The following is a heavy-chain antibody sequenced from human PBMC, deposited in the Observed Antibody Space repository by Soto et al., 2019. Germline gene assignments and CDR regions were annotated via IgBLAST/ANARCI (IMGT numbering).Heavy chain of an antibody. J-gene: IGHJ4*02. CDR2: IYYSGST. CDR3: ARSPRGYSGYDWVFDY. D-gene: IGHD5-12*01. V-gene: IGHV4-30-4*02. CDR1: GGSISSGDYY. Sequence: PSDTLSLTCTVSGGSISSGDYYWSWIRQPPGKGLEWIGYIYYSGSTYYNPSLKSRVTISVDTSKNQFSLKLSSVTAADTAVYYCARSPRGYSGYDWVFDYWGQGTLVTVSS.